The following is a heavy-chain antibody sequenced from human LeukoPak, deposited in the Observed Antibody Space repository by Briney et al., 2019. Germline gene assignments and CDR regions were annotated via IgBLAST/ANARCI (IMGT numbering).Heavy chain of an antibody. CDR3: ARSGSSSLSWFDP. V-gene: IGHV1-8*01. D-gene: IGHD6-6*01. Sequence: ASVKVSCKASGYTFTSYDINWVRQATGQGSEWMGWMNPNSGNTGYAQKFQGRVTMTRNTSISTAYMELSSLRSEDTAVYYCARSGSSSLSWFDPWGQGTLVTVSS. CDR1: GYTFTSYD. CDR2: MNPNSGNT. J-gene: IGHJ5*02.